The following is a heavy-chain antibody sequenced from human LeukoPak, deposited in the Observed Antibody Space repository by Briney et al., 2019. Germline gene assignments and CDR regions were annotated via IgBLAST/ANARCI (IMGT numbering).Heavy chain of an antibody. CDR3: AKGRGETYYDFWSDTDLSGYYYMDV. CDR1: GFTFSSYA. V-gene: IGHV3-23*01. D-gene: IGHD3-3*01. CDR2: ISGSGGST. J-gene: IGHJ6*03. Sequence: PGGSLRLSCAASGFTFSSYAMSWVRQAPGKGLEWVSAISGSGGSTYYADSVKGRFTISRDNSKNTLYLQMNSLRAEDTAVYYCAKGRGETYYDFWSDTDLSGYYYMDVWGKGTTVTVSS.